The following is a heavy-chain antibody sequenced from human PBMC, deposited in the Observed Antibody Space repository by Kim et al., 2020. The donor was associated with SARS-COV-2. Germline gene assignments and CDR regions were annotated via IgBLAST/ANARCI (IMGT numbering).Heavy chain of an antibody. CDR1: GFTFDAYA. CDR3: AKDIYAGSSYCYD. Sequence: GGSLRLSCAASGFTFDAYAMHWVRQAPGKGLEWVSRISGDGGSTYYADSVKGRFTISRDNSKNSLYLQMNSLRTEDTALYYCAKDIYAGSSYCYDWGQGTLVTVSS. D-gene: IGHD5-18*01. J-gene: IGHJ4*02. CDR2: ISGDGGST. V-gene: IGHV3-43*02.